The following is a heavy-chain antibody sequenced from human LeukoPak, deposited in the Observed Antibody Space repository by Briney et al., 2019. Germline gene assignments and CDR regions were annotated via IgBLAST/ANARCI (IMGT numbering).Heavy chain of an antibody. CDR3: ARLGAY. J-gene: IGHJ4*02. CDR1: GGSFDSSTYY. V-gene: IGHV4-39*01. D-gene: IGHD3-16*01. CDR2: IHSSGST. Sequence: SETLSLTCSVSGGSFDSSTYYWGWIRQPPGKGLEWIGSIHSSGSTYYRSSLKSRVIISVDMSKSQSSLKLRSVTAADTAVYYCARLGAYWGQGILVTVSS.